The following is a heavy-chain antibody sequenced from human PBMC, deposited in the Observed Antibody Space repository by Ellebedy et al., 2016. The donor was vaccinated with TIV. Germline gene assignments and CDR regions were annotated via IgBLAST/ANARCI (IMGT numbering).Heavy chain of an antibody. CDR3: VRDRMGATYTFDM. V-gene: IGHV3-53*01. CDR1: GFAVSSNY. CDR2: IYSDGNT. D-gene: IGHD2-21*01. J-gene: IGHJ3*02. Sequence: GESLKISCAASGFAVSSNYMTWVRQAPGRGLEWVSLIYSDGNTNYADSVRGRFTISRDSSKNTLDLQMNSLRAEDTAVYYCVRDRMGATYTFDMWGQGTMVTVSS.